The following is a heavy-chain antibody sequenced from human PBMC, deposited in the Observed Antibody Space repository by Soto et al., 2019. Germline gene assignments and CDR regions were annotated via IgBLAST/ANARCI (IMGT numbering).Heavy chain of an antibody. D-gene: IGHD3-22*01. CDR3: ARGPYYYDNSGLGAFDI. CDR2: MNPNSGNT. CDR1: GYTFTSYD. Sequence: QVQLVQSGAEVKKPGASVKVSCKASGYTFTSYDINWVRQATGQGLEWMGWMNPNSGNTGYAQKFQGRVTMTRNTSISTAYMELSSLRSEDTAVYYCARGPYYYDNSGLGAFDIWGQGTMVTVSS. J-gene: IGHJ3*02. V-gene: IGHV1-8*01.